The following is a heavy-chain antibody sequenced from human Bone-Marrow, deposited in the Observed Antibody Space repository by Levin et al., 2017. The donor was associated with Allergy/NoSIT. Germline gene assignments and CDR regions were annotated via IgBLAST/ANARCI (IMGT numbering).Heavy chain of an antibody. CDR1: GGSVGSGSYY. D-gene: IGHD5-24*01. J-gene: IGHJ6*02. CDR3: ARDEIGYKFPHQYYYGLDV. CDR2: INYSGST. V-gene: IGHV4-61*01. Sequence: PSASVKVSCTVSGGSVGSGSYYWNWIRQFPGKELQWIGYINYSGSTIYNPSLNSRVNISFDTSKSQSFLRLSSVTAADTAVYYCARDEIGYKFPHQYYYGLDVWGQGTTVTVSS.